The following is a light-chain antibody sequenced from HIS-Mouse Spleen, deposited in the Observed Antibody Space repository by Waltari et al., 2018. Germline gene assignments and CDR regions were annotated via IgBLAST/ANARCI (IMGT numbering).Light chain of an antibody. Sequence: DIVMTQSPLSLPVTPGEPASISCRSSQRLPHSNGYNYLDWYLQKPGQSPQLLIYLGSNRASGVPDRFSGSGSGTDFTLKISRVEAEDVGVYYCMQALQTPYTFGQGTKLEIK. CDR2: LGS. J-gene: IGKJ2*01. V-gene: IGKV2-28*01. CDR1: QRLPHSNGYNY. CDR3: MQALQTPYT.